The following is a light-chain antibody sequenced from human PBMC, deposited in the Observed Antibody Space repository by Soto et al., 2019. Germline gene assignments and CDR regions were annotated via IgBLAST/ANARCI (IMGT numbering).Light chain of an antibody. CDR1: QSISSY. V-gene: IGKV1-39*01. Sequence: IQMTQSPSSLSASVGDRVTITCRASQSISSYLNWYQQKPWKAPKLLIYAASSLQSGVPSRFSGSGFGTDFTLTISSLQPEDSAIYYCQQADTFPITFGQGTRLEI. J-gene: IGKJ5*01. CDR2: AAS. CDR3: QQADTFPIT.